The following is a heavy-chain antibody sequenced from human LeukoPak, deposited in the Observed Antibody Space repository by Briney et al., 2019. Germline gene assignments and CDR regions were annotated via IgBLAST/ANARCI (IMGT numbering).Heavy chain of an antibody. D-gene: IGHD6-13*01. V-gene: IGHV3-74*01. J-gene: IGHJ4*02. Sequence: GESLRLSCAASGFTFSSYWMHWVRQAPGKGLVWVSRINSDGSSTTYADSVKGRFTISRDNAKNTLYLQMNSLRAEDTAVYYCARDRSSSWYQDYWGQGTLVTVSS. CDR1: GFTFSSYW. CDR2: INSDGSST. CDR3: ARDRSSSWYQDY.